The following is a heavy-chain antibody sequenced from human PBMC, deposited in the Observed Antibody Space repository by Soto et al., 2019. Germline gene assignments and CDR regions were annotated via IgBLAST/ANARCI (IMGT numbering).Heavy chain of an antibody. J-gene: IGHJ4*02. Sequence: PSETLSLTCTVSGGSISSSSYYWGWIRQPPGRGLEWLGSIFYSGSTYYNPSLKSRVTISVDTSKNQFSLKLRSVTAADTSVYYCARSHGDYKYYFDYWGQGILVTSPQ. CDR3: ARSHGDYKYYFDY. CDR1: GGSISSSSYY. CDR2: IFYSGST. D-gene: IGHD4-17*01. V-gene: IGHV4-39*01.